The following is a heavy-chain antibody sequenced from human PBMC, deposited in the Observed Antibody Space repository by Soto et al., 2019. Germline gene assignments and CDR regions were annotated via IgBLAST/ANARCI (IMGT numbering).Heavy chain of an antibody. Sequence: KGLEWISTITADGGGTFYADSVKGRFTISRDNSKNTLYLQMDNLRAEDTAFFFRAEDGIRDCSTVSAFLLNRSSDL. V-gene: IGHV3-23*01. CDR3: AEDGIRDCSTVSAFLLNRSSDL. J-gene: IGHJ2*01. CDR2: ITADGGGT. D-gene: IGHD3-9*01.